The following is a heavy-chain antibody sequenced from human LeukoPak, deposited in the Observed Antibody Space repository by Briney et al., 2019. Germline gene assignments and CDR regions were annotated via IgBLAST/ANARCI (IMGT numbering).Heavy chain of an antibody. V-gene: IGHV3-23*01. CDR3: AKGNWRYFDY. CDR2: ISCSGGST. D-gene: IGHD1-1*01. J-gene: IGHJ4*02. Sequence: PGGSLRLSCAASGFTFSTYVMSWVPQAPGKGLEWVSAISCSGGSTYFADSVKGRFTISRDNSKNTLYLQMNSLGADDTAVYYCAKGNWRYFDYWGQGTLVTVSS. CDR1: GFTFSTYV.